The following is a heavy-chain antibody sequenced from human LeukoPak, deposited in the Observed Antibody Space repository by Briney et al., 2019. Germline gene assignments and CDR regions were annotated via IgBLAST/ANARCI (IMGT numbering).Heavy chain of an antibody. D-gene: IGHD5-18*01. CDR3: ARSGEAWIQLWLGAFDI. V-gene: IGHV3-21*01. CDR2: ISSSSSYI. CDR1: GFTFSSYS. Sequence: GGSLRLSCAASGFTFSSYSMNWVRQAPGKGLEWVSSISSSSSYIYYADSVKGRFTISRDNAKNSLYLQMNSPRAEGTAVYYCARSGEAWIQLWLGAFDIWGQGTMVTVSS. J-gene: IGHJ3*02.